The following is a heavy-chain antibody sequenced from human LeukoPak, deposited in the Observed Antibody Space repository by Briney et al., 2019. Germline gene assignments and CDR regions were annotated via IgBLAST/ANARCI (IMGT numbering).Heavy chain of an antibody. CDR2: ISWNSGSI. CDR1: GFTFDDYA. V-gene: IGHV3-9*01. CDR3: AKDRPPGYSSSWYYFDY. J-gene: IGHJ4*02. D-gene: IGHD6-13*01. Sequence: GRSLRLSCAASGFTFDDYAMHWVRQAPGKGLEWVSGISWNSGSIGYADSVKGRFTISRDNAKNTLYLQMNSLRAEDTAVYYCAKDRPPGYSSSWYYFDYWGQGTLVTVSS.